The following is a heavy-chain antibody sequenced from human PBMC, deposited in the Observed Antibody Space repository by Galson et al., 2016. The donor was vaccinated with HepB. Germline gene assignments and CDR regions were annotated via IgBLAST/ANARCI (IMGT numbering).Heavy chain of an antibody. CDR2: ISYDGSNK. CDR3: AQDRYYYGSVSYSGFGY. Sequence: SLRLSCAASGFTFSSYGMHWVRQAPGKGLEWVAVISYDGSNKYYADSVKGRFTISRDNSKNTLYLQMNSLRAEDTAVYYCAQDRYYYGSVSYSGFGYWGQGTLVTVSS. D-gene: IGHD3-10*01. J-gene: IGHJ4*02. V-gene: IGHV3-30*18. CDR1: GFTFSSYG.